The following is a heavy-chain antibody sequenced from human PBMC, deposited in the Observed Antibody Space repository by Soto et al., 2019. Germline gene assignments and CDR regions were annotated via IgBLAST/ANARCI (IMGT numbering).Heavy chain of an antibody. CDR1: GYTFTSYG. CDR2: ISAYNGNT. J-gene: IGHJ5*02. D-gene: IGHD3-22*01. CDR3: ARVRLTYYYDSSGQNWFDP. Sequence: ASVKVSCKASGYTFTSYGISWVRQAPGQGLEWMGWISAYNGNTNYAQKLQGRVTMTTDTSTSTAYMELRSLRSDDTAVYYCARVRLTYYYDSSGQNWFDPWGQGTLVTVSS. V-gene: IGHV1-18*01.